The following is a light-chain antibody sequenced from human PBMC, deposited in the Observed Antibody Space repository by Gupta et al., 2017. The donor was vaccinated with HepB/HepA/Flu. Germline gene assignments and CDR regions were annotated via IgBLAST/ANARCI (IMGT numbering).Light chain of an antibody. CDR2: KAS. CDR3: QHYSRSSRT. J-gene: IGKJ1*01. V-gene: IGKV1-5*03. Sequence: DIQMTQSPSTLSASVGDRVTITCRASQSISFWLAWYQQKPRNAPKLLISKASSLESGVPSRFSGSGSGTEFTLTISSLQPDDFATYYCQHYSRSSRTFDQGTQVEIK. CDR1: QSISFW.